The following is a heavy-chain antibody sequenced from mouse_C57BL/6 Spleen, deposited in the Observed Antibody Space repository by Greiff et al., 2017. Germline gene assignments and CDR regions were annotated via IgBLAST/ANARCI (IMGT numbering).Heavy chain of an antibody. V-gene: IGHV5-17*01. CDR3: ARGPGDY. CDR2: ISSGSSTI. Sequence: EVKLMESGGGLVKPGGSLKLSCAASGFTFSDYGMHWVRQAPEKGLEWVAYISSGSSTIYYAATVKGRFTISRDNAKNTLFLQMTSLRSEDTAMYYCARGPGDYWGQGTTLTVSS. CDR1: GFTFSDYG. J-gene: IGHJ2*01.